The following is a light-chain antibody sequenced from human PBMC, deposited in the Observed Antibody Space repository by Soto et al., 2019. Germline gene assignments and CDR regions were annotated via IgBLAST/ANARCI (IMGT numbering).Light chain of an antibody. CDR3: SSFTSSITYV. Sequence: QSVLTQPASVSGSPGQSITISCTGTSSDVGGYNSVSWYRQDPGKAPKLIIYDVTYRPSGVSNRFSGSKSGNTASLTISGLQSEDEADYHCSSFTSSITYVFGTGTQLNVL. CDR1: SSDVGGYNS. J-gene: IGLJ1*01. CDR2: DVT. V-gene: IGLV2-14*01.